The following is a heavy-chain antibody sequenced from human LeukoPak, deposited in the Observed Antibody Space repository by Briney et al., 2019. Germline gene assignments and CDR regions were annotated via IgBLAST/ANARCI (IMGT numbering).Heavy chain of an antibody. CDR2: IYTSGST. D-gene: IGHD3-3*01. CDR3: ARDNAHYDFWSGYPFDY. V-gene: IGHV4-4*07. J-gene: IGHJ4*02. CDR1: GGSISSYY. Sequence: PSETLSLTCTVSGGSISSYYWSWIRQPAGKGLEWIGRIYTSGSTNYNPSLKSRVTMSVDTSKNQFSLKLSSVTAADTAVYYCARDNAHYDFWSGYPFDYWGQGTLVTVSS.